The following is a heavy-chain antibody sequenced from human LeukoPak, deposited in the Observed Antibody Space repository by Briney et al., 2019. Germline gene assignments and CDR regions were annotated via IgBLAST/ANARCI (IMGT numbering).Heavy chain of an antibody. J-gene: IGHJ6*02. CDR3: ARDRLCSGGSCYSYYYYGMDV. D-gene: IGHD2-15*01. CDR1: GYTFTGYY. CDR2: INPNSGGT. Sequence: SVKVSCKASGYTFTGYYMHWVRQAPGQGLEWMGWINPNSGGTNYAQKFQGWVTMTRDTSISTAYMELSRLRSDDTAVYYCARDRLCSGGSCYSYYYYGMDVWGQGTTVTVSS. V-gene: IGHV1-2*04.